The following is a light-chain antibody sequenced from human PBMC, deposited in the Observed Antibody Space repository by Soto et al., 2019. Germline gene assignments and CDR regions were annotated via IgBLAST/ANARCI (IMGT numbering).Light chain of an antibody. V-gene: IGKV3-20*01. CDR1: HSVRSNY. CDR2: GAS. Sequence: EIVLTQSPGTLSLSPGERATLSCRASHSVRSNYLAWYQQKPGQTPRLLIYGASSRATGIPDRFSGSGSGTDFPLTISRLEPEDFAVYYCQQYGGSPPDAFGQGTKLEI. J-gene: IGKJ2*01. CDR3: QQYGGSPPDA.